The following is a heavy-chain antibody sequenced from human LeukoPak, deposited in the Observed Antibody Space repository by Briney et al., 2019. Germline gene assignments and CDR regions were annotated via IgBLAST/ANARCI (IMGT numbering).Heavy chain of an antibody. CDR1: AFNFSSHW. Sequence: GGSLRLSCAAYAFNFSSHWMHWVSQPPGKGLVWVSRTNSDGSHTTYANSMKGRFTVSRDNAKNTLYVQMNSLRAEDTSVYYGVRASGTDSSGYVEIDFWGQGTLVTVSS. CDR2: TNSDGSHT. D-gene: IGHD3-22*01. CDR3: VRASGTDSSGYVEIDF. J-gene: IGHJ4*02. V-gene: IGHV3-74*01.